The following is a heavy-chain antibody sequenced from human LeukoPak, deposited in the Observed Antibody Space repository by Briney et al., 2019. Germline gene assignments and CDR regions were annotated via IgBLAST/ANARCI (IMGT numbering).Heavy chain of an antibody. CDR2: IYYSGST. V-gene: IGHV4-31*03. Sequence: PSETLSLTCTVSGGSISSGGYYWSWIRQHPGKGLEWIGYIYYSGSTYYNPSLKSRVTISVDTSKNQFSLKLSSVTTADTAVYYCARESPYGGADYWGQGNLVTASS. CDR3: ARESPYGGADY. CDR1: GGSISSGGYY. D-gene: IGHD4-23*01. J-gene: IGHJ4*02.